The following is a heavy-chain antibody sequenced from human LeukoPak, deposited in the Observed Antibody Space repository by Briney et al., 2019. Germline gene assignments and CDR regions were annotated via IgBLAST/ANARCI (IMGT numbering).Heavy chain of an antibody. V-gene: IGHV4-4*07. J-gene: IGHJ6*02. D-gene: IGHD2-2*01. CDR3: ARDFGRKRVPAAKSYYYYYGMDV. CDR1: GGSISSYY. CDR2: IYTGGST. Sequence: SETLSLTCTVSGGSISSYYWSWIRQPAGKGLEWIGRIYTGGSTNYNPSLKSRVTMSVDTSKNQFSLKLSSVTAADTAVYYCARDFGRKRVPAAKSYYYYYGMDVWGQGTTVTVSS.